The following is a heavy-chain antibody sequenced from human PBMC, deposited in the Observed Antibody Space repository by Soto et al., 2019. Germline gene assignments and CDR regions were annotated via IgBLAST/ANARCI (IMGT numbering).Heavy chain of an antibody. V-gene: IGHV3-74*01. CDR2: IKSDGSVT. J-gene: IGHJ5*02. Sequence: GGSLRLSCAASGFTFFTNWMHWVRQAPGKGLVWVSRIKSDGSVTSYADSVQGRFTISRDNAKNTLYLQMNSLRAEDTAVYYCARHAAKLDPWGQGTLVTVSS. CDR1: GFTFFTNW. CDR3: ARHAAKLDP.